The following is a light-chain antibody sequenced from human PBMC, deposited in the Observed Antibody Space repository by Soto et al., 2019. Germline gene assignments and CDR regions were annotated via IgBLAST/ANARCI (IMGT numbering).Light chain of an antibody. CDR1: SGHSSYA. CDR3: QTWGTGIVV. V-gene: IGLV4-69*01. J-gene: IGLJ2*01. Sequence: QPVLTQSPSASASLGASVKLTCTLSSGHSSYAIAWHQQQPEKGPRYLMKLNSDGSHTKGDGIPDRFSGSSSGAERHLTISSLQSEDEADYYCQTWGTGIVVLGGGTKVTVL. CDR2: LNSDGSH.